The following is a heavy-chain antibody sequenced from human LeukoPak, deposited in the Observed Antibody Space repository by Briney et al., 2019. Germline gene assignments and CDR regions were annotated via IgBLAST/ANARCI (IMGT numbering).Heavy chain of an antibody. CDR1: GYTFTSYD. V-gene: IGHV1-2*02. D-gene: IGHD6-19*01. Sequence: GASVKVSCKASGYTFTSYDINWVRQATGQGLEWMGWINPNSGGTNYAQKFQGRVTMTRDTSISTAYMELSRLRSDDTAVYYCARAVAGRERKIDYWGQGTLVTVSS. CDR3: ARAVAGRERKIDY. J-gene: IGHJ4*02. CDR2: INPNSGGT.